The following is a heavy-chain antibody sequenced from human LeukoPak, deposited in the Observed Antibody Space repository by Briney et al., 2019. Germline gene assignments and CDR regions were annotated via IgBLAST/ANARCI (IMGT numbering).Heavy chain of an antibody. CDR1: GGTFSSYA. V-gene: IGHV1-69*04. J-gene: IGHJ5*02. CDR3: ARVYCSRTSCYNWFDP. D-gene: IGHD2-2*01. CDR2: IIPILGIA. Sequence: GSSVKVSCKASGGTFSSYAISWVRQAPGQGLEWMGRIIPILGIANYAQKFQGRVTITADKSTNTAYMELSSLRSEDTVMYYCARVYCSRTSCYNWFDPWGQGTLVTVSS.